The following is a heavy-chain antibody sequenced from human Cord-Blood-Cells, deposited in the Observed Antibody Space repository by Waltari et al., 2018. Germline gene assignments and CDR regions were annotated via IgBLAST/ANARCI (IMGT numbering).Heavy chain of an antibody. CDR3: AKGRDSSSSYFQH. D-gene: IGHD6-6*01. J-gene: IGHJ1*01. V-gene: IGHV3-30*18. Sequence: QVQLVESGGGVVQPGRSLRLSCAASGFTFSSYGMHWVRQAPGKGLEWVAVISYDGSNKYYADSVKGRFTISRDNSKNTLYLQMNSLRAEDTAVYYCAKGRDSSSSYFQHWGQDTLVTVSS. CDR2: ISYDGSNK. CDR1: GFTFSSYG.